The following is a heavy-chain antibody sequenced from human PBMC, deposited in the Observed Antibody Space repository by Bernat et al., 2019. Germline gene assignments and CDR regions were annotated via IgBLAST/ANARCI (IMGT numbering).Heavy chain of an antibody. J-gene: IGHJ4*02. Sequence: EVQLVESGGGLVQPGGSLRLSCTASGFTFSTYSMNWVRQAPGKGLEWISYISSSGDTIYYADSVKGRFTISRDNAKNSLYLQMNSLRDEDTAVYHCARYSNAYYWGQGTLVTVSS. CDR2: ISSSGDTI. D-gene: IGHD3-22*01. V-gene: IGHV3-48*02. CDR1: GFTFSTYS. CDR3: ARYSNAYY.